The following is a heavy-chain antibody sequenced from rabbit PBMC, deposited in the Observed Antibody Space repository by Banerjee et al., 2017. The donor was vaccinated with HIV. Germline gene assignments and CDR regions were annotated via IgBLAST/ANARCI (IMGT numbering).Heavy chain of an antibody. CDR3: ARGENYGYSGYGL. V-gene: IGHV1S40*01. D-gene: IGHD7-1*01. Sequence: QSLEESGGDLVKPGASLTLTCTASGFSFSSGYYMCWVRQAPGKGLEWTACIYAGSSGSTYYASWAKGRFTISKSSSTAVTLQMTSLTDADTATYFCARGENYGYSGYGLWGQGTLVTVS. J-gene: IGHJ4*01. CDR2: IYAGSSGST. CDR1: GFSFSSGYY.